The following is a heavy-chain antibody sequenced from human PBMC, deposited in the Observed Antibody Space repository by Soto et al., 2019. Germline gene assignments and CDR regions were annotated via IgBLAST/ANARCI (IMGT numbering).Heavy chain of an antibody. CDR3: ARLYDSSGYYYGGD. V-gene: IGHV1-69*01. Sequence: QVQLVQSGAEVKKPGSSVKVSCKASGGTFSSYAISWVRQAPGQGLEWMGGIIPIFGTANYAQKFQGRVTITADESTSTAYMERSSLRSEDTAVYYCARLYDSSGYYYGGDWGQGTLVTVSS. J-gene: IGHJ4*02. D-gene: IGHD3-22*01. CDR2: IIPIFGTA. CDR1: GGTFSSYA.